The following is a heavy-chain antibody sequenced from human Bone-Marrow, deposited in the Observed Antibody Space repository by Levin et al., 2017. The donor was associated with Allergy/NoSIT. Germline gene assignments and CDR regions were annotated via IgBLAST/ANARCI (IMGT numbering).Heavy chain of an antibody. D-gene: IGHD3-10*01. J-gene: IGHJ4*02. CDR3: AGGRYGSGSYKSDY. CDR1: GGSISSYY. Sequence: SETLSLTCTVSGGSISSYYWSWIRQPPGKGLEWIGYIYYSGSTNYNPSLKSRVTISVDTSKNQFSLKLSSVTAADTAVYYCAGGRYGSGSYKSDYWGQGTLVTVSS. CDR2: IYYSGST. V-gene: IGHV4-59*01.